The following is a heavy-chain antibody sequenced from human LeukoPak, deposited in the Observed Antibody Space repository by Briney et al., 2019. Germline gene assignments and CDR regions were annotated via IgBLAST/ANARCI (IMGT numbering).Heavy chain of an antibody. V-gene: IGHV4-61*02. CDR1: GGSISSGSYY. D-gene: IGHD1-14*01. CDR3: ARDSPMRSELRAYYYYYMDV. CDR2: IYTSGST. Sequence: SETLSLTCTVSGGSISSGSYYCSWIRQPAGKGLEWIGRIYTSGSTNYNPSLKSRVTISVDTSKNQFSLKLSPVTAADTAVYYCARDSPMRSELRAYYYYYMDVWGKGTTVTVSS. J-gene: IGHJ6*03.